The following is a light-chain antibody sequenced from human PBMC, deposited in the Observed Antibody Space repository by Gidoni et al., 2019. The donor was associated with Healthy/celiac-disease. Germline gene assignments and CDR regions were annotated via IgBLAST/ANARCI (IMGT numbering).Light chain of an antibody. J-gene: IGKJ1*01. V-gene: IGKV1-5*01. CDR3: QQYYYSWT. CDR1: QSIGSW. Sequence: DIQMTQSPSTMSASRGDRVTITGRASQSIGSWLAWYQQTPGKAPKLLFYDGSTLESGVPSRFSGTRSGTDFTLASSILPPDDFATYYCQQYYYSWTFGQGTKVEIK. CDR2: DGS.